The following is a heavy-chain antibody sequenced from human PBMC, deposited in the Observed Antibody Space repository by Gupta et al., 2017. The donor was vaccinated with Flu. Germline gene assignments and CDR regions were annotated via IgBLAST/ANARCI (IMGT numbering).Heavy chain of an antibody. J-gene: IGHJ4*02. CDR1: GFAVSRYS. CDR3: ARVQDCTTTDCLWARRGLDY. Sequence: ELQLVESGGGLLQPGGSLRLSCEASGFAVSRYSRGWVRQAPGKGLEWVSVIGYTPTEIFYADSVKGRSTIFRDNARSSLYLQMDGLRVEDTAVYYCARVQDCTTTDCLWARRGLDYWGQGTLVTVSS. V-gene: IGHV3-21*01. CDR2: IGYTPTEI. D-gene: IGHD2-8*01.